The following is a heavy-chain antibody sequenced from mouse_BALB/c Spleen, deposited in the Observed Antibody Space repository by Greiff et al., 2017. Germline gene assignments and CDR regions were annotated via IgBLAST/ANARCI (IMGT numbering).Heavy chain of an antibody. CDR3: ARSGYGSFAY. J-gene: IGHJ3*01. Sequence: QVQLKQSGPELVKPGASVRISCKASGYTFTSYYIHWVKQRPGQGLEWIGWIYPGNVNTKYNEKFKGKATLTADKSSSTAYMQLSSLTSEDSAVYFCARSGYGSFAYWGQGTLVTVSA. V-gene: IGHV1S56*01. CDR1: GYTFTSYY. CDR2: IYPGNVNT. D-gene: IGHD2-2*01.